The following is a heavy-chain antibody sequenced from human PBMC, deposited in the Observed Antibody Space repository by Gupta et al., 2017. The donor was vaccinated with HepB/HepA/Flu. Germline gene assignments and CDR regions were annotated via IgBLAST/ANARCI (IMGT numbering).Heavy chain of an antibody. CDR2: IIPILGIA. J-gene: IGHJ5*02. D-gene: IGHD3-22*01. CDR1: GGTFSSYA. CDR3: ARDYYDSSGYSPRPGNWFDP. V-gene: IGHV1-69*04. Sequence: QVQLVQSGAEVKKPGSSVKVSCKASGGTFSSYAISWVRQAPGQGLEWMGRIIPILGIANYAQKFQGRVTITADKSTSTAYMELSSLRSEDTAVYYCARDYYDSSGYSPRPGNWFDPWGQGTLVTVSS.